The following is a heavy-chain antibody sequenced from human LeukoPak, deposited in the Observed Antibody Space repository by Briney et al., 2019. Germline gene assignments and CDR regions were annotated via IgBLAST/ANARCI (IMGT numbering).Heavy chain of an antibody. Sequence: SETLSLTCAVYGGSFSGYYWSWIRQPPGKGLEWIGEINHSGSTIYKPSLKSRVTISVDKSKNQFSLKMTSVTAADTAMYYCARGTDTRRTNHFYYYGMDIWGQGTTVSVSS. J-gene: IGHJ6*02. CDR2: INHSGST. V-gene: IGHV4-34*01. CDR3: ARGTDTRRTNHFYYYGMDI. CDR1: GGSFSGYY. D-gene: IGHD1-26*01.